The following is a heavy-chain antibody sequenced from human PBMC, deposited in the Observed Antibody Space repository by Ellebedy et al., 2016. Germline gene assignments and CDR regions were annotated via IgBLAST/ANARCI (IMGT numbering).Heavy chain of an antibody. CDR2: ISRSGDYT. CDR3: AKDRDDYGDYVFDY. J-gene: IGHJ4*02. Sequence: GGSLRLXXAASGFTFSSYVMSWVRQAPGEGLEWVSTISRSGDYTYYADSVKGRFTISRDNSKNTLYLQMGSLKAEDTAVYYCAKDRDDYGDYVFDYWGQGTLVTVSS. V-gene: IGHV3-23*01. D-gene: IGHD4-17*01. CDR1: GFTFSSYV.